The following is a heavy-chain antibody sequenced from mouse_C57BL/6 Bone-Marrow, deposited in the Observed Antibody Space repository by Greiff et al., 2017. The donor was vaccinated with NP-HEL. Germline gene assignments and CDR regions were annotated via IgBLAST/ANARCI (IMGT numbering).Heavy chain of an antibody. J-gene: IGHJ1*03. D-gene: IGHD1-1*01. CDR2: IYPGSGNT. V-gene: IGHV1-76*01. CDR3: ARWDYGSSPWYFDV. CDR1: GYTFTDYY. Sequence: VKLMESGAELVRPGASVKLSCKASGYTFTDYYINWVKQRPGQGLEWIARIYPGSGNTYYNEKFKGKATLTAEKSSSTAYMQLSSLTSEDSAVYFCARWDYGSSPWYFDVWGTGTTVTVSS.